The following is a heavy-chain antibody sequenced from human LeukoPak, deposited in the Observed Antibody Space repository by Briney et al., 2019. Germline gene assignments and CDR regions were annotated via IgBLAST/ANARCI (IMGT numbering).Heavy chain of an antibody. D-gene: IGHD6-13*01. V-gene: IGHV1-18*01. CDR1: GYTFTSYG. J-gene: IGHJ4*02. Sequence: EASVKVSCKASGYTFTSYGISWVRQAPGQGLEWMGWISAYNGNTNYAQKLQGRVTMTTDTSTSTAYMELRSLRSDDTAVYYCARALRPAAGRSRHLDYWGQGTLVTVSS. CDR2: ISAYNGNT. CDR3: ARALRPAAGRSRHLDY.